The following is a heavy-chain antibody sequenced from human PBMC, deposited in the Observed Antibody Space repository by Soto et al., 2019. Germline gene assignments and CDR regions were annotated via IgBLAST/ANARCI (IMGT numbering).Heavy chain of an antibody. J-gene: IGHJ4*02. D-gene: IGHD4-4*01. CDR1: GYSFTNYW. CDR3: ARRLSDDYSFEFDY. CDR2: IYPGDSDI. Sequence: GESLKISCKGSGYSFTNYWITWVRQMPGKGLEWMGIIYPGDSDITYSPSFQGQVTISADKSISTAYLQWSSLKASDTAIYYCARRLSDDYSFEFDYWGQGTLLTVSS. V-gene: IGHV5-51*01.